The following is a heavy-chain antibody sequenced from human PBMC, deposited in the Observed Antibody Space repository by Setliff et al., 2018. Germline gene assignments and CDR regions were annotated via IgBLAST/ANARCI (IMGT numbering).Heavy chain of an antibody. D-gene: IGHD5-18*01. CDR3: ARQGGRRTGLAMAIRYYYYYMDV. CDR2: IFYNGMA. Sequence: SETLSLTCAVSGASIRNNYYWGWIRQSPGTGLEWIGSIFYNGMAYYNPSLKSRVTMSVDTSKNQFSLKLSSVTAADTAVYYCARQGGRRTGLAMAIRYYYYYMDVWGKGTTVTVSS. CDR1: GASIRNNYY. V-gene: IGHV4-39*01. J-gene: IGHJ6*03.